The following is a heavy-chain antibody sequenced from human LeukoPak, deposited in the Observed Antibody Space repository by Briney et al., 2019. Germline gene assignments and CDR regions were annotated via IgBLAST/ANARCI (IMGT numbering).Heavy chain of an antibody. CDR2: ISDTGGYT. J-gene: IGHJ4*02. V-gene: IGHV3-23*01. CDR1: GFTFSTFG. Sequence: GGSLRLSCVASGFTFSTFGMSWVRQAPGKGLEWVSSISDTGGYTYYADSMKGRFTISRDNSKNTLYLQMNSLRAEDTAVYHCTNGGSMAHEKIHNWGQGTLVTVSS. D-gene: IGHD2/OR15-2a*01. CDR3: TNGGSMAHEKIHN.